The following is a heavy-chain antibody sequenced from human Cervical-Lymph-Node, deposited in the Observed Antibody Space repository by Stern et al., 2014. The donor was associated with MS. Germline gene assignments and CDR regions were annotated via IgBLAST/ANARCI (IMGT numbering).Heavy chain of an antibody. D-gene: IGHD1-1*01. Sequence: EVQLEESGAEVKKPGESLKISCKGSGYTFTNNWIAWVRQMPGKGLEWMGIIYPDDSDIRYSPSLQGQVTISADQSISTAYLQWSSLKPADSAVYYWARPPPRRKWDDPNYGMDVWGQGTTVTVSS. CDR2: IYPDDSDI. V-gene: IGHV5-51*03. J-gene: IGHJ6*02. CDR1: GYTFTNNW. CDR3: ARPPPRRKWDDPNYGMDV.